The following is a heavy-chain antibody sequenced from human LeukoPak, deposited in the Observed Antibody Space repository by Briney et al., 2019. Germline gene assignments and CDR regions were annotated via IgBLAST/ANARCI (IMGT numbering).Heavy chain of an antibody. CDR2: IKQDGSEK. CDR3: ARDPGDYYFDY. J-gene: IGHJ4*02. Sequence: WGSLRLSCAASGFTFSSYWMSWVRQAPGKGLEWVANIKQDGSEKYYVDSVKGRFTISRDSAKNSLYLQMNSLRAEDTAVYYCARDPGDYYFDYWGQGTLVTVSS. CDR1: GFTFSSYW. V-gene: IGHV3-7*01. D-gene: IGHD3-10*01.